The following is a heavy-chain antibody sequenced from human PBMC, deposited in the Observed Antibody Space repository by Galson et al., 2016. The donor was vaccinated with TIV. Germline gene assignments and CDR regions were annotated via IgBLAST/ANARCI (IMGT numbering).Heavy chain of an antibody. J-gene: IGHJ5*02. D-gene: IGHD2-2*01. V-gene: IGHV3-48*04. Sequence: SLRLSCAASGFTFNNYGMNWVRQAPGKGLEWISYIGSSGSPIVYADSVKGRFTISRDNAKDSVYLPMNSLRVEDTAVYYCARERILLSAAVPRTNWFDPWGQGTLVTVSS. CDR2: IGSSGSPI. CDR3: ARERILLSAAVPRTNWFDP. CDR1: GFTFNNYG.